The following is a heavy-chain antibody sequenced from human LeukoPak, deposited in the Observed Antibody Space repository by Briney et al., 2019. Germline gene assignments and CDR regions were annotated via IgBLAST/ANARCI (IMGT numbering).Heavy chain of an antibody. CDR1: GYTFTSYD. D-gene: IGHD3-22*01. J-gene: IGHJ5*02. CDR2: MNPNSGNT. V-gene: IGHV1-8*01. CDR3: ARGSSYYYDMAWFDP. Sequence: ASVKVSCKASGYTFTSYDINWVRQATGQGLEWMGWMNPNSGNTGYAQKFQGRVTMTRNTSISTAYMELSSLRSEDTAVYYCARGSSYYYDMAWFDPWGQGTLVIVPS.